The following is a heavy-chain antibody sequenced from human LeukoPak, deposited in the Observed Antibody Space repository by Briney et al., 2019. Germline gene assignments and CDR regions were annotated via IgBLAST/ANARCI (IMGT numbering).Heavy chain of an antibody. CDR1: GFTFSSYA. V-gene: IGHV3-23*01. CDR3: AKNSLGEQLPNWFDP. J-gene: IGHJ5*02. Sequence: PGGSLRLSCAASGFTFSSYAMSWVRQAPGKGLEWVSAISGSGGSTYYADSVKGRLTISRDNSKNTLYLQMNSLRAEDTAVYYCAKNSLGEQLPNWFDPWGQGTLVTVSS. D-gene: IGHD4-17*01. CDR2: ISGSGGST.